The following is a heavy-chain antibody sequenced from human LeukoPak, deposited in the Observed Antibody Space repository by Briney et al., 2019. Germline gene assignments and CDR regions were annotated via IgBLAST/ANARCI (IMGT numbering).Heavy chain of an antibody. Sequence: SVKVSCKASGGTFSSYAISWVRQAPGQGLEWMGGIIPIFGTANCAQKFQGRVTITADESTSTAYMELSSLRSEDTAVYYCASGNLSSSGWYCWFDPWGQGTLVTVSS. D-gene: IGHD6-19*01. CDR2: IIPIFGTA. CDR1: GGTFSSYA. CDR3: ASGNLSSSGWYCWFDP. V-gene: IGHV1-69*13. J-gene: IGHJ5*02.